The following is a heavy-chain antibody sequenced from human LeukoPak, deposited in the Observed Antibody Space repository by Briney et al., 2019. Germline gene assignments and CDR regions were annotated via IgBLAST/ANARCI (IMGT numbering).Heavy chain of an antibody. D-gene: IGHD3-16*02. Sequence: GASVKVSCKASGYTFTSYDINWVRQATGQGLEWMGWMNPNSGNTGYAQKFQGRVTMTRNTSISTAYTELSSLRSEDTAVYYCARAEGHDYVWGSYRYNSPDFDYWGQGTLVTVSS. J-gene: IGHJ4*02. V-gene: IGHV1-8*01. CDR1: GYTFTSYD. CDR3: ARAEGHDYVWGSYRYNSPDFDY. CDR2: MNPNSGNT.